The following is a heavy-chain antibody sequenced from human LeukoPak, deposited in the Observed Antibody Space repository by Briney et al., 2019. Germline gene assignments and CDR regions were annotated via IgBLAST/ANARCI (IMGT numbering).Heavy chain of an antibody. CDR3: AELYYYDSSGDTFDC. CDR2: ISYDGSNK. V-gene: IGHV3-30-3*01. CDR1: GFTFSSYA. D-gene: IGHD3-22*01. J-gene: IGHJ4*02. Sequence: PGGSLRLSCAASGFTFSSYAMHWVRQAPGKGLEWVAVISYDGSNKYYADSVKGRFTISRDNSKNTLYLQMNSLRAEDTAVYYCAELYYYDSSGDTFDCWGQGTLVTVSS.